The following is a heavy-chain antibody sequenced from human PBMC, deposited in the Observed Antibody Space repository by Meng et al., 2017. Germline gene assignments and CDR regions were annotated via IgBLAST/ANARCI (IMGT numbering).Heavy chain of an antibody. D-gene: IGHD1-1*01. V-gene: IGHV3-74*01. Sequence: EVELVESGGGLVQPGGSLRLSCAASGFTFNNYWMHWVRQVPGKGLVWVSRISGDGSITNYADPVKGRFTISRDNAKNTLYLQMNSLRPEDTAVYYCLDEAPRSDYWGQGSLVTVSS. CDR2: ISGDGSIT. J-gene: IGHJ4*02. CDR1: GFTFNNYW. CDR3: LDEAPRSDY.